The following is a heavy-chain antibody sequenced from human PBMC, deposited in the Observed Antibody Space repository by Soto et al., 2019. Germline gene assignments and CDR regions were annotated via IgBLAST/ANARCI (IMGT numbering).Heavy chain of an antibody. CDR3: APRSPAFDY. V-gene: IGHV1-18*01. Sequence: QVQLVQSGPEVKKPGASVKVSCKTSGYTFTSFGISWVRQAPGQGLEWMGWITTDKGKTNYAQKFQGRVTMTTDTPTSTAYMDLRSLRSDDTAVYYCAPRSPAFDYWGQGTLVTVSS. J-gene: IGHJ4*02. CDR1: GYTFTSFG. CDR2: ITTDKGKT.